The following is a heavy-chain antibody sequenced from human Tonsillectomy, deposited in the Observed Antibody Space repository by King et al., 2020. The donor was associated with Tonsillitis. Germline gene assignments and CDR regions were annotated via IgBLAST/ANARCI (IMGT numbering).Heavy chain of an antibody. D-gene: IGHD6-13*01. CDR3: AKVMGVGVTAAGLYS. Sequence: QLVQSGGGVVQPGRSLRLSCAASGFMFSSFGMHWVRQAPGKGLEWVSVISYDGSDKYYADSVKGRFTISRDNSKNTLYLQMNSLSAEDTAVYYCAKVMGVGVTAAGLYSWGQGTPVTVSS. CDR1: GFMFSSFG. CDR2: ISYDGSDK. V-gene: IGHV3-30*18. J-gene: IGHJ4*02.